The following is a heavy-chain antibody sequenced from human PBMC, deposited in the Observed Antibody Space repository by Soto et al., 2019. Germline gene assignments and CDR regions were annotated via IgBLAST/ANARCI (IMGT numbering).Heavy chain of an antibody. CDR1: GYTFTGYY. CDR2: INPSSGGT. CDR3: ARYRLDRMGQLVRDYYYGMDV. Sequence: GASVKVSCKASGYTFTGYYMHWVRQAPGQGLEWMGWINPSSGGTNYAQKFQGWVTMTRDTSISTAYMELSRLRSDDTAVYYCARYRLDRMGQLVRDYYYGMDVWGQGTTVTVSS. J-gene: IGHJ6*02. D-gene: IGHD6-13*01. V-gene: IGHV1-2*04.